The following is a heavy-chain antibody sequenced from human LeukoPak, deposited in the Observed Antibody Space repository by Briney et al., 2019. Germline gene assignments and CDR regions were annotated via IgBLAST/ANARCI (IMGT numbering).Heavy chain of an antibody. J-gene: IGHJ6*03. V-gene: IGHV4-59*01. D-gene: IGHD6-19*01. Sequence: PSETLSLTCTVSGGSISSYYWSWIRQPPGKGLEWIGYIYYSGSTNYNSSLRSRVTISVDTSKNQFSLKLRSVTAADTAVYYCARHPYSSGWSSYYYMDVWGKGTTVTISS. CDR2: IYYSGST. CDR3: ARHPYSSGWSSYYYMDV. CDR1: GGSISSYY.